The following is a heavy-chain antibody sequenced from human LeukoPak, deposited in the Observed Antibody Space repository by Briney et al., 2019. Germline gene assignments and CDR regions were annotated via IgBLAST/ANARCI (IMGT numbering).Heavy chain of an antibody. CDR3: AIRGPSRSLFGFDI. CDR1: GFTFSNYA. V-gene: IGHV3-23*01. Sequence: GGSLRLSCAVSGFTFSNYAMSWVRQAPGKGLECVSSISGSGDNTYYADSVKGRFTISRDNSKNTLFLQMNSLRAEDTAVYYCAIRGPSRSLFGFDIWGQGTMVTVSS. J-gene: IGHJ3*02. CDR2: ISGSGDNT. D-gene: IGHD2-2*01.